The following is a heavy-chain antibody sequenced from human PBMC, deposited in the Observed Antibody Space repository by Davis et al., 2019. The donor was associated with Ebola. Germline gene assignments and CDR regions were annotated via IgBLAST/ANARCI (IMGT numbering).Heavy chain of an antibody. Sequence: PGGSLRLSCAASAFTVSSNYMSWVRQPPGKGLEWVSVIYSGGSTYYADSVKGRFTISRDNSKNTRYLQMNSLRAEDTAVYYSARAPSYGYYYYGMDVWGKGTTVTVSS. CDR2: IYSGGST. D-gene: IGHD5-18*01. CDR3: ARAPSYGYYYYGMDV. V-gene: IGHV3-53*01. CDR1: AFTVSSNY. J-gene: IGHJ6*04.